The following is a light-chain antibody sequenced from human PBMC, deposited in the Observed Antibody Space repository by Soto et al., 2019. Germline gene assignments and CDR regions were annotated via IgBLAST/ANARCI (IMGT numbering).Light chain of an antibody. Sequence: QSALTQPPSASGSPGQSVTISCTGTSSDVGGYNYVSWYQQHPGKAPRLLIFEVNKRSSGVPDLFSGSKSANTASLTVSGFLTEDEADYYCSSYAGANTVLFGGGTKVTVL. V-gene: IGLV2-8*01. CDR3: SSYAGANTVL. CDR1: SSDVGGYNY. J-gene: IGLJ2*01. CDR2: EVN.